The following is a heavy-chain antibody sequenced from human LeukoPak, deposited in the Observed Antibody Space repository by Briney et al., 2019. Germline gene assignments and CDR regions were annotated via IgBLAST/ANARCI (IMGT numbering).Heavy chain of an antibody. CDR1: GFTFSSYW. D-gene: IGHD2-2*01. J-gene: IGHJ4*02. Sequence: GGSLRLSCAASGFTFSSYWMSWVRQAPGKGLEWVAFIRYDGSNKYYADSVKGRFTISRDNSKNTLYLQTNSLRAEDTAVYYCAKDMVAVVPAASDYWGQGTLVTVSS. V-gene: IGHV3-30*02. CDR2: IRYDGSNK. CDR3: AKDMVAVVPAASDY.